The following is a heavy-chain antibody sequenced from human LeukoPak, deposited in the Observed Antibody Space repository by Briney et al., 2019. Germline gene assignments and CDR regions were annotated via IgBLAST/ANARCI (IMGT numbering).Heavy chain of an antibody. D-gene: IGHD5-18*01. Sequence: TGGSLRLSWAASGFTFSSYEMNWVRQAPGKGLEWVSYISSSGSTIYYADSVKGRFTISRDNAKDSLYLQMNSLRAEDTAVYYCARSSAGGYSYGFRWFDPWGQGTLVTVSS. CDR2: ISSSGSTI. CDR1: GFTFSSYE. V-gene: IGHV3-48*03. CDR3: ARSSAGGYSYGFRWFDP. J-gene: IGHJ5*02.